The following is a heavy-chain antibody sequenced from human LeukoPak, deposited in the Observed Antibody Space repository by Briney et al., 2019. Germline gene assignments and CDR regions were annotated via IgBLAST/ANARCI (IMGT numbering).Heavy chain of an antibody. CDR2: IIPIFGTA. V-gene: IGHV1-69*05. D-gene: IGHD3-10*01. Sequence: GASVEVSCKASGGTFSSYAISWVRQAPGQGLEWMGGIIPIFGTANYAQKLQGRVTMTTDTSTSTAYMELRSLRSDDTAVYYCARDGGFGELFFLYWGQGTLVTVSS. J-gene: IGHJ4*02. CDR3: ARDGGFGELFFLY. CDR1: GGTFSSYA.